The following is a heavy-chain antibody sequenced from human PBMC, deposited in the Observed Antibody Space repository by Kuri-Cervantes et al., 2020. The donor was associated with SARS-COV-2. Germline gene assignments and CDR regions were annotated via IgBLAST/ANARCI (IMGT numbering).Heavy chain of an antibody. CDR3: ARPDSSGYYFDY. J-gene: IGHJ4*02. V-gene: IGHV4-39*01. D-gene: IGHD3-22*01. CDR2: IYYSGSA. Sequence: SETLSLTCTVSGGSIGNGSFYWGWIRQPPGRGLEWIGNIYYSGSAYYYPSLESRATISLDTSNNQFSLKLSSVTAADTAVYYCARPDSSGYYFDYWGQGTLVTVSS. CDR1: GGSIGNGSFY.